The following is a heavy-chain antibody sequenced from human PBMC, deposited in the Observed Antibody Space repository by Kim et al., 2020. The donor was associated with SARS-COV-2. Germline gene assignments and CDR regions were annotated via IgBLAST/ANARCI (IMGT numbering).Heavy chain of an antibody. V-gene: IGHV3-9*01. CDR1: GFTFGDYA. Sequence: GGSLRLSCAASGFTFGDYAMHWVRQAPGKGLEWVSGISWNSGSIGYADSVKGRFTISRDNAKNSLYLQMNSLRAEDTALYYCAKVCIAAAGTGASGGMDVWGQGTTVTVSS. D-gene: IGHD6-13*01. CDR2: ISWNSGSI. CDR3: AKVCIAAAGTGASGGMDV. J-gene: IGHJ6*02.